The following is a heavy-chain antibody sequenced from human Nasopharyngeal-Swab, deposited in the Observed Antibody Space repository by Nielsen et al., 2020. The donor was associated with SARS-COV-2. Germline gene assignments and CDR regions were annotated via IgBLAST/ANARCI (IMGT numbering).Heavy chain of an antibody. J-gene: IGHJ4*02. CDR2: INHRGNT. Sequence: SATLSLSGSGCEGSFLSFSFLWILQSPGKGLEWIGEINHRGNTNSNPSLRSRVTMSVDTSKNHFSLTLTSVTAADTAVYFCARGGDTAITNYFDYWGQGTLVTVSS. D-gene: IGHD3-16*01. CDR1: EGSFLSFS. V-gene: IGHV4-34*01. CDR3: ARGGDTAITNYFDY.